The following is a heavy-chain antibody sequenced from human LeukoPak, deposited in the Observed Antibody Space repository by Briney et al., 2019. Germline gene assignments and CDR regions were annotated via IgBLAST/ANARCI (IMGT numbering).Heavy chain of an antibody. CDR2: ISAYNGNT. D-gene: IGHD3-22*01. J-gene: IGHJ4*02. CDR1: GYTFTSYG. CDR3: AWYYYDSSGYYYVDY. Sequence: ASVKVSCKASGYTFTSYGISWVRQAPGQGLEWMGWISAYNGNTNYAQKLQGRATMTTDTSTSTAYMELRSLRSDDTAVYYCAWYYYDSSGYYYVDYWGQGTLVTVSS. V-gene: IGHV1-18*01.